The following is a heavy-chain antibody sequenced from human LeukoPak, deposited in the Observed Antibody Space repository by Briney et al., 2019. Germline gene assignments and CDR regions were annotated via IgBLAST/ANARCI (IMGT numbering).Heavy chain of an antibody. J-gene: IGHJ4*02. Sequence: PSETLSLTCTVYGGSFSGYYWSWIRQHPGKGLEWIGYIYYSGSTYYNPSLKSRVTISVDTSKNQFSLKLSSVTAADTAVYYCARRRAQLWAPLDYWGQGTLVTVSS. V-gene: IGHV4-31*03. CDR1: GGSFSGYY. CDR2: IYYSGST. D-gene: IGHD5-18*01. CDR3: ARRRAQLWAPLDY.